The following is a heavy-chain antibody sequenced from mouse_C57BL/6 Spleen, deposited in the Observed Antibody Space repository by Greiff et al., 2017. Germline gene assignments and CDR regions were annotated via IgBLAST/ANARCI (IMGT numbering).Heavy chain of an antibody. J-gene: IGHJ3*01. V-gene: IGHV5-9-1*02. CDR1: GFTFSSYA. CDR3: TRDGYDAWFAY. Sequence: EVKVVESGEGLVKPGGSLKLSCAASGFTFSSYAMSWVRQTPEKRLEWVAYISSGGDYIYYADTVKGRFTISRDNARNTLYLQMSSLKSEDTAMYYCTRDGYDAWFAYWGQGTLVTVSA. D-gene: IGHD2-2*01. CDR2: ISSGGDYI.